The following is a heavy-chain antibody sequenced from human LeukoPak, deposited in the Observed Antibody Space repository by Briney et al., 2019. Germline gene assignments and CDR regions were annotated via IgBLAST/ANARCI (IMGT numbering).Heavy chain of an antibody. CDR2: IYYSGST. CDR1: GGSISSYY. D-gene: IGHD1-14*01. Sequence: ASETLSLTCTVSGGSISSYYWSWIRQPPGKGLEWIGYIYYSGSTNYNPSLKSRVTISVVTSKNQFSLKLSSVTAADTAVYYCARDPDDAFDIWGXGTMVTVSS. J-gene: IGHJ3*02. CDR3: ARDPDDAFDI. V-gene: IGHV4-59*01.